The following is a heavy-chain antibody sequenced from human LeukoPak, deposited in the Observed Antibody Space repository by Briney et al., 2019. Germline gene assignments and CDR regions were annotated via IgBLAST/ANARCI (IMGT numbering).Heavy chain of an antibody. CDR3: AKVFRSGELLGFDY. D-gene: IGHD1-26*01. J-gene: IGHJ4*02. V-gene: IGHV3-23*01. CDR2: ISGSDGST. Sequence: GGGLRLSCAASGFTFSIYAVSWGRQAPGKGLGWGSGISGSDGSTYYADSVKGRFTLSRDNPKNPVYLQMNSLRAEDTAVYYCAKVFRSGELLGFDYWGQGTLVTVSS. CDR1: GFTFSIYA.